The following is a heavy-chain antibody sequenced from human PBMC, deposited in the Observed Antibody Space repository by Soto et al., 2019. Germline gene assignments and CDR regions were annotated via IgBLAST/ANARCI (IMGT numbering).Heavy chain of an antibody. Sequence: QVQLVQSGAEVKKPGSSVKVSCKASGGTFSSYTISWVRQAPGQGLEWMGRIIPILGIANYAQKFQGRVTITADKSTSTAYMELSSLRSEDTAVYYCARGPGTAAGNYYYYGMDVWGQGTTVIVSS. V-gene: IGHV1-69*02. J-gene: IGHJ6*02. D-gene: IGHD6-13*01. CDR1: GGTFSSYT. CDR3: ARGPGTAAGNYYYYGMDV. CDR2: IIPILGIA.